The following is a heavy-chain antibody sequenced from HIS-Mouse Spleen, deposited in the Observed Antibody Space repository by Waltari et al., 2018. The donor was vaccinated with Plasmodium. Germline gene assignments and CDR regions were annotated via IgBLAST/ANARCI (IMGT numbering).Heavy chain of an antibody. D-gene: IGHD6-13*01. CDR1: GYTFTGYY. V-gene: IGHV1-2*02. Sequence: QVQLVQSGAEVKKPGASVKVSCKDPGYTFTGYYMQWVRKATGPGLEWMGWINPNSGGTNYAQKFQGRVTMTRDTSISTAYMELSRLRSDDTAVYYCARVLGYKAAAGTFVEYFQHWGQGTLVTVSS. CDR2: INPNSGGT. J-gene: IGHJ1*01. CDR3: ARVLGYKAAAGTFVEYFQH.